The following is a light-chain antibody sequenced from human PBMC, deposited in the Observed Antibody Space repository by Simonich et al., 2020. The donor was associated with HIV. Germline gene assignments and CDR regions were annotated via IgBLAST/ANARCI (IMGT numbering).Light chain of an antibody. CDR2: AAS. Sequence: DIQMTQSPSSLSASVGDRVTITCRASQGISNSLAWYQQKPGKAPKLLLYAASRLESGVPSRFRGSGSGTDYTLTISSLQPEDFATYYCQQYYSTRTFGQGTKVEIK. J-gene: IGKJ1*01. V-gene: IGKV1-NL1*01. CDR3: QQYYSTRT. CDR1: QGISNS.